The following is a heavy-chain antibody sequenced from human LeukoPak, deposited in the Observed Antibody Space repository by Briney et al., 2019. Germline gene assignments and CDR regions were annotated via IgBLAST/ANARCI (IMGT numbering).Heavy chain of an antibody. V-gene: IGHV4-59*12. CDR1: GGSISSYY. D-gene: IGHD6-13*01. CDR2: IYYSGST. CDR3: ARDQYSNIWYGFDP. J-gene: IGHJ5*02. Sequence: SGTLSLTCTVSGGSISSYYWSWIRQPPGKGLERIGYIYYSGSTNYNPSLKSRVTISVDTSKNQFSLQLNSVTPEDTAVYYCARDQYSNIWYGFDPWGQGTLVTVS.